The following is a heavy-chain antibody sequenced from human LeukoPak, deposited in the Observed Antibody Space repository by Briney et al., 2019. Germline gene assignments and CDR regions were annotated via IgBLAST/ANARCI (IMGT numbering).Heavy chain of an antibody. Sequence: GGSLRLSCEASGFTFSSYSMNWVRQAPGKGLEWVAVISYDGSNKYYADSVKGRFTISRDNSKNTLYLQMNSLRAEDTAVYYCARYSSSDYFDYWGQGTLVTVSS. CDR1: GFTFSSYS. CDR3: ARYSSSDYFDY. V-gene: IGHV3-30*03. CDR2: ISYDGSNK. D-gene: IGHD6-6*01. J-gene: IGHJ4*02.